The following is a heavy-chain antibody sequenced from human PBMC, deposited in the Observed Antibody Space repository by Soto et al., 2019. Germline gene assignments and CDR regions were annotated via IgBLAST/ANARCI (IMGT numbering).Heavy chain of an antibody. J-gene: IGHJ5*02. V-gene: IGHV2-5*01. CDR2: SDWNDDQ. Sequence: SGPKLVNPTQTLTLTCIFSGFSLRTSGVGVGWIRQPPGKALECLGFSDWNDDQRYSPSLKSRHTIVNDTSNNQLGLTKSNMDPVDNAAYYCAHRGSRGSYSWFDPWGQGTPVTVSS. CDR1: GFSLRTSGVG. D-gene: IGHD6-19*01. CDR3: AHRGSRGSYSWFDP.